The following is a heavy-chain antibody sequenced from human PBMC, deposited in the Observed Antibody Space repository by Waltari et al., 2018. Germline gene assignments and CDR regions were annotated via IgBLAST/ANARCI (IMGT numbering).Heavy chain of an antibody. D-gene: IGHD6-19*01. CDR2: IYYSGST. Sequence: QLQLQESGPGLVKPSETLSLTCTVSGGSISSSSYYWGWIRQPPGKGLEWIGSIYYSGSTYYNPSLKSRVTISVDTSKNQFSLKLSSVTAADTAVYYCARDRGSGHGVSWFDPWGQGTLVTVSS. CDR3: ARDRGSGHGVSWFDP. V-gene: IGHV4-39*07. CDR1: GGSISSSSYY. J-gene: IGHJ5*02.